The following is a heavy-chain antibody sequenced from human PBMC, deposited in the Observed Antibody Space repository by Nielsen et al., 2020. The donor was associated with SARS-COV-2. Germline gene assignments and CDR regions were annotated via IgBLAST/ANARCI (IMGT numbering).Heavy chain of an antibody. D-gene: IGHD3-16*01. CDR2: ISSSSSYI. V-gene: IGHV3-21*01. J-gene: IGHJ5*02. CDR3: ARSWALNNWFDP. Sequence: GESLKISCAASGFTFSSYSMNWVRQSPGKGLDWVSSISSSSSYIYYADSVKGRFTISRDNAKNSLYLQMNSLRAEDTAVYYCARSWALNNWFDPWGQGTLVTVSS. CDR1: GFTFSSYS.